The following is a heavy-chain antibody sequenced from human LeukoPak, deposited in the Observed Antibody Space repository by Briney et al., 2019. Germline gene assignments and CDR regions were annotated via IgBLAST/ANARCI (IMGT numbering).Heavy chain of an antibody. J-gene: IGHJ6*03. CDR1: GYTFTSYG. CDR2: ISAYNGNT. V-gene: IGHV1-18*01. D-gene: IGHD2-15*01. Sequence: VASVKVSCKASGYTFTSYGISWVRQAPGQGLEWMGWISAYNGNTNYAQKLQGRVTLTTDTSTSTAYMELRSLRSDDTAVYYCGREFGRCSGGSCYYDYYMDVWGKGTTVTVSS. CDR3: GREFGRCSGGSCYYDYYMDV.